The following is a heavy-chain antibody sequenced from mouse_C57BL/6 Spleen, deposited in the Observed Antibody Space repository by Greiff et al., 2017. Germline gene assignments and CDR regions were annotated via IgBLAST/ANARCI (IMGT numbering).Heavy chain of an antibody. CDR2: IHPSDSDT. CDR1: GYTFTSYW. CDR3: AIERGYYGSGTY. D-gene: IGHD1-1*01. Sequence: QVQLQQPGAELVKPGASVKVSCKASGYTFTSYWMHWVKQRPGQGLEWIGRIHPSDSDTNYNQKFKGKATLTVDKSSSTAYMQLSSLTSEDSAVYYCAIERGYYGSGTYWGQGTLVTVSA. J-gene: IGHJ3*01. V-gene: IGHV1-74*01.